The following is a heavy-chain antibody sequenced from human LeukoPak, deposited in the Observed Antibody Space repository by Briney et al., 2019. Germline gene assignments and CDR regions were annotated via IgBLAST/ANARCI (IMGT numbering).Heavy chain of an antibody. CDR2: INTNTGNP. D-gene: IGHD3-3*01. CDR3: AREYYDSWSGYYIGTGWFDP. V-gene: IGHV7-4-1*02. J-gene: IGHJ5*02. Sequence: ASVKVSCTASGYTFTSYAMNWVRQAPGQGLEWMGWINTNTGNPTYAQGFTGRFVFSLDTSVSTAYLQISSLKAEDTAVYYCAREYYDSWSGYYIGTGWFDPWGQGTLVTVSS. CDR1: GYTFTSYA.